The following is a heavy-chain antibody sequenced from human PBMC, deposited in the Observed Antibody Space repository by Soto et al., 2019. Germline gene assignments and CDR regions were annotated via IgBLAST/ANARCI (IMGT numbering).Heavy chain of an antibody. CDR1: GFTFSSYG. V-gene: IGHV3-30*18. Sequence: QVQLVESGGGVVQPGRSLRLSCAASGFTFSSYGMHWVRQAPGKGLEWVAVISYDGSNKYYADSVKGRFTISRDNSKNTQYLQMNRLRAEDTAVYYCAKDMAVAGGGLDYWGQGSLVTVSS. D-gene: IGHD6-19*01. CDR2: ISYDGSNK. CDR3: AKDMAVAGGGLDY. J-gene: IGHJ4*02.